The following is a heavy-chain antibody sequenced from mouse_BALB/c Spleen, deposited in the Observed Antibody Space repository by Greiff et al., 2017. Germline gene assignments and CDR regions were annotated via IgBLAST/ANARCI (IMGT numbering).Heavy chain of an antibody. CDR2: IYPYNGGT. D-gene: IGHD2-1*01. V-gene: IGHV1S29*02. CDR1: GYTFTDYN. Sequence: EVQLQQSGPELVKPGASVKISCKASGYTFTDYNLHWVKQSHGKSLGWIGYIYPYNGGTGYNQKFKGKATLTIDNSSSTAYMELRILTSEDSAIYFCARGSYYGNCVDYWGQGTTLTVSS. J-gene: IGHJ2*01. CDR3: ARGSYYGNCVDY.